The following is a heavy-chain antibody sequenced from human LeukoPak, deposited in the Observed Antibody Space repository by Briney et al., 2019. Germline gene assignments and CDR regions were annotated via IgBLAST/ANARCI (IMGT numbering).Heavy chain of an antibody. Sequence: SETLSLTCTVSGGSISSYYWSWIRQPPGKGLEWTGYIYYSGSTNYNPSLKSRVTISVDTSKNQFSLKLSSVTAADTAVYYCARGGTPSYDSSGYYYVLGYWYFDLWGRGTLVTVSS. D-gene: IGHD3-22*01. CDR2: IYYSGST. J-gene: IGHJ2*01. CDR1: GGSISSYY. CDR3: ARGGTPSYDSSGYYYVLGYWYFDL. V-gene: IGHV4-59*01.